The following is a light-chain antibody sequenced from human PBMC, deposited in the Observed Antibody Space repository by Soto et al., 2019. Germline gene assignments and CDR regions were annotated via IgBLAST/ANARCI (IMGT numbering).Light chain of an antibody. CDR2: RNN. V-gene: IGLV1-47*01. J-gene: IGLJ2*01. CDR1: SYNIESNF. CDR3: TVWDDSLRGRL. Sequence: QSVLTQPPSASGTPGQRVTISCSGSSYNIESNFVYWYQQFPGTAPRLLIYRNNQRPSGVPDRFSGSKSGTSASLAISALRSEDEADYYCTVWDDSLRGRLFGGGTKVTVL.